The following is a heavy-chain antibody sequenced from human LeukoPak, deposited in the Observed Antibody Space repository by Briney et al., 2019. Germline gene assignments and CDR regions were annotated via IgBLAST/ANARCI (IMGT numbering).Heavy chain of an antibody. CDR1: GYTFTGHY. V-gene: IGHV1-2*02. Sequence: ASVKVSCKASGYTFTGHYMHWVRQAPGQGLEWMGWITSDSGGTNYTQKFQGRVTMTRDTSISTAYMELSRLRSDDTAVYYCARDPPHSDYYDSSGYQSDAFDIWGQGTMVTVSS. D-gene: IGHD3-22*01. J-gene: IGHJ3*02. CDR3: ARDPPHSDYYDSSGYQSDAFDI. CDR2: ITSDSGGT.